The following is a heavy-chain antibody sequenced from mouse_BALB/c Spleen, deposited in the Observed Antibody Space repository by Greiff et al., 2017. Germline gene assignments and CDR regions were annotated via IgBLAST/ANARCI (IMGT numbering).Heavy chain of an antibody. J-gene: IGHJ1*01. CDR1: GDSITSGY. CDR2: ISYSGST. V-gene: IGHV3-8*02. D-gene: IGHD2-1*01. CDR3: ARRGGNPWYFDV. Sequence: VQLQQSGPSLVKPSQTLSLTCSVTGDSITSGYWNWIRKFPGNKLEYMGYISYSGSTYYIPSLKSRISITRDTSKNQYYLQLNSVTTEDTATYYCARRGGNPWYFDVWGAGTTVTVSS.